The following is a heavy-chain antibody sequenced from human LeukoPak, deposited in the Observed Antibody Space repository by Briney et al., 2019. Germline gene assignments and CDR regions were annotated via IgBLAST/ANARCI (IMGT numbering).Heavy chain of an antibody. J-gene: IGHJ4*02. CDR1: GFTFDDYA. CDR2: ISWNSGSI. CDR3: AKGEDRGIGYVFGY. V-gene: IGHV3-9*01. D-gene: IGHD5-12*01. Sequence: PGGSLRLSCAASGFTFDDYAMHWVRQAPGKGLEWVSGISWNSGSIGYADSVKGRFTISRDNAKNSLYLQMNSLRAEDTALYYCAKGEDRGIGYVFGYWGQGTLVTVSS.